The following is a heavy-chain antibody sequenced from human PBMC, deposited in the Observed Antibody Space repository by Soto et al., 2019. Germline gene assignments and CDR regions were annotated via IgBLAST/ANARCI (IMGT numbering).Heavy chain of an antibody. J-gene: IGHJ4*02. CDR1: GFTFRNAW. CDR3: TTTLHGAKIFDY. V-gene: IGHV3-15*01. Sequence: EVQVVESGGGLVKPGGSLRLSCAASGFTFRNAWMTWVRQAPGKGLEWVGRIKSKTDGGTIDYAAPVKGRFTISRDDSKNTLYLQMNSLKTEDTAVYYCTTTLHGAKIFDYWGQGTLVPVSS. CDR2: IKSKTDGGTI.